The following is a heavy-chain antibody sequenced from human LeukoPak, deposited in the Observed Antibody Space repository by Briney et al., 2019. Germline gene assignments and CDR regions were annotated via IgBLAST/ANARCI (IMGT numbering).Heavy chain of an antibody. J-gene: IGHJ6*02. Sequence: ASVKVSCKASGYTFIGNYLHWVRQAPGQGLEWMGWMNPKSGGTNYLQKFQGRATMSRDTSTSTLYMELSSLRSEDTALYYCAREPRKDGHNGMDVWGQGTTVTVSS. CDR2: MNPKSGGT. D-gene: IGHD5-24*01. V-gene: IGHV1-2*02. CDR3: AREPRKDGHNGMDV. CDR1: GYTFIGNY.